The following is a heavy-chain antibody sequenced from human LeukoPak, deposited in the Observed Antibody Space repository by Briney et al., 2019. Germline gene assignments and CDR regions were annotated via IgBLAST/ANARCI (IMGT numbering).Heavy chain of an antibody. J-gene: IGHJ4*02. Sequence: SETLSLTCAVYGGSFSGYYWSWIRQPPGKGLEWIGEINHSGSTNYNPSLKSRVTISVDTSKNQFSLKLSSVTAADTAVYYCASPYSGSLGYWGQGTLVTVSS. CDR2: INHSGST. CDR1: GGSFSGYY. D-gene: IGHD1-26*01. V-gene: IGHV4-34*01. CDR3: ASPYSGSLGY.